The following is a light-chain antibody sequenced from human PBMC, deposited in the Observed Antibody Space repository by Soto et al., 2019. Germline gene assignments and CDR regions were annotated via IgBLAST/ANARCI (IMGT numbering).Light chain of an antibody. CDR3: KSFTTSSTYV. J-gene: IGLJ1*01. CDR2: DVS. CDR1: SSDIGSYNY. V-gene: IGLV2-14*01. Sequence: QSVLTQPASVSGSPGQSIALSCIGTSSDIGSYNYVSWYQQHPGKAPKLMIYDVSNRPSGVSDRFSGSKSGNTASLTISGLQAEDEADYYCKSFTTSSTYVFGTGTKVTVL.